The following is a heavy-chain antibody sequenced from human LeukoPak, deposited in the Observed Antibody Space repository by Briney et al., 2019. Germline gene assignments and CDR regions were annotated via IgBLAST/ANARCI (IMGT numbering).Heavy chain of an antibody. CDR3: AKDQRGYCTSTRCYIYDY. V-gene: IGHV3-23*01. J-gene: IGHJ4*02. Sequence: PGGSLRLSCAASGFTFSTYAMSWVRQPPGKGLEWVSVISASGGSTYYADSVKGRFTISRDNSKNTLYLQMNSLRAEDTAVYYCAKDQRGYCTSTRCYIYDYWGQGTLVTVSS. CDR2: ISASGGST. D-gene: IGHD2-2*02. CDR1: GFTFSTYA.